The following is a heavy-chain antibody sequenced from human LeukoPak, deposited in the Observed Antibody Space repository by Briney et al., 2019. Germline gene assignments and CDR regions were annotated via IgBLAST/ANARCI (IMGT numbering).Heavy chain of an antibody. CDR1: GGSISSSSYY. D-gene: IGHD3-16*01. CDR3: ARVPTFGGFLVDY. Sequence: SETLSLTCTVSGGSISSSSYYWGWIRQPPGKGLEWIGSIYYSGSTYYNPSLMSRVTISVDTSKNQFSLKLSSVTAADTAVYYCARVPTFGGFLVDYWGQGTPVTVSS. V-gene: IGHV4-39*07. CDR2: IYYSGST. J-gene: IGHJ4*02.